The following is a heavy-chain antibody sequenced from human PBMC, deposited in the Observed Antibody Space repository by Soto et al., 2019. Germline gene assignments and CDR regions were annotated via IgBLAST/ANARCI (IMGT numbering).Heavy chain of an antibody. CDR3: ARGRLSIAARPDFDY. CDR1: GGSVSGYY. CDR2: INHSGST. D-gene: IGHD6-6*01. V-gene: IGHV4-34*01. J-gene: IGHJ4*02. Sequence: SETLSLTCAVYGGSVSGYYLSWIRQPPGKGLEWIGEINHSGSTNYNPSLKSRVTISVDTSKNQFSLKLSSVTAAYTAVYYCARGRLSIAARPDFDYWGQGTLVTVSS.